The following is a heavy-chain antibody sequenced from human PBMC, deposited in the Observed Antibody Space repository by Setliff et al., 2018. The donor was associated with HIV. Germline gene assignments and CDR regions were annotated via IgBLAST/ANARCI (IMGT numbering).Heavy chain of an antibody. Sequence: SETLSLTCAVYGGSFSGFYWSWIRQPPGKGLEWIGEINHSGSTTYNPSLKSRVTISVDTSKNHFSLKLSSVTAADTAVYYCARGPGILSGTSAFDIWGQGTKVTVSS. V-gene: IGHV4-34*01. J-gene: IGHJ3*02. CDR2: INHSGST. CDR3: ARGPGILSGTSAFDI. D-gene: IGHD1-1*01. CDR1: GGSFSGFY.